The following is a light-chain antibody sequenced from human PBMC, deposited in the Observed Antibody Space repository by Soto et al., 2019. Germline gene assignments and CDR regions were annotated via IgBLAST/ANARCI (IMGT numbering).Light chain of an antibody. CDR1: QSVRSSY. CDR2: AAS. Sequence: VLTQSPDTLSLSPGESATLSCRASQSVRSSYLAWYQQTPGQTPRLLIYAASSRATGIPDRFSGSGSGTDFSLTISRLEAEDFAVYYCQQYGSSPRTVGQGTKVDIK. J-gene: IGKJ1*01. V-gene: IGKV3-20*01. CDR3: QQYGSSPRT.